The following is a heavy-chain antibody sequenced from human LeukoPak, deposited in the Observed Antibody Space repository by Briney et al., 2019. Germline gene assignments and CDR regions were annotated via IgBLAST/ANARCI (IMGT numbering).Heavy chain of an antibody. CDR1: GFTFSSYE. J-gene: IGHJ5*02. D-gene: IGHD1-26*01. CDR3: ARLGVGATKAPNWFDP. V-gene: IGHV3-48*03. Sequence: GGSLRLYCAASGFTFSSYEMNWVRQAPGKGLEWVSYISSSGSTIYYADSVKGRFTISRDNAKNSLYLQMNSLRAEDTAVYYCARLGVGATKAPNWFDPWGQGTLVTVSS. CDR2: ISSSGSTI.